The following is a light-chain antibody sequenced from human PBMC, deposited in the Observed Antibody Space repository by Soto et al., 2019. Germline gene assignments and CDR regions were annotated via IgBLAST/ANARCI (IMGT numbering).Light chain of an antibody. CDR1: QSVSSSY. V-gene: IGKV3-20*01. CDR2: GAS. J-gene: IGKJ1*01. Sequence: IVLTQSPGTLSLSPGERATLSCRASQSVSSSYLAWYQQKPGQAPRLLIYGASSRATGIPDRFSGSGSGTGFTLTISRLEPEDFAVDYCQQYGTSPRTFGQGTKVEIK. CDR3: QQYGTSPRT.